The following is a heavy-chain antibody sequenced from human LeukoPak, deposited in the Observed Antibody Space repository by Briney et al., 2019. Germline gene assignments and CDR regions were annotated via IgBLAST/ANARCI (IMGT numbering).Heavy chain of an antibody. CDR2: INHSGST. CDR3: ARDEIGTTMTYYYGMDV. Sequence: PSETLSLTCAVYGGSFSGYYWSRLRQPPGKGLEWIGEINHSGSTNYNPSLKSRVTISVDTSKNQFSLKLSSVTAADTAVYYCARDEIGTTMTYYYGMDVWGKGATVTVSS. D-gene: IGHD1-1*01. V-gene: IGHV4-34*01. J-gene: IGHJ6*04. CDR1: GGSFSGYY.